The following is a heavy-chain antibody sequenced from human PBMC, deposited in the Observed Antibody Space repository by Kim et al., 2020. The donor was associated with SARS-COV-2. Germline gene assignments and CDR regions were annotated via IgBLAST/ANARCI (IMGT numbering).Heavy chain of an antibody. Sequence: SETLSLTCTVSGGSISNYYWSWIRQPPGKGLEWIGYIYYSGSTNYNPSLQSRVTMSVNTSKIQFSLKVSSVTAADTAVYYCARGILGFCSSSSCPEGAFDIWGQGPMVTVSS. CDR3: ARGILGFCSSSSCPEGAFDI. J-gene: IGHJ3*02. D-gene: IGHD2-2*01. CDR1: GGSISNYY. V-gene: IGHV4-59*01. CDR2: IYYSGST.